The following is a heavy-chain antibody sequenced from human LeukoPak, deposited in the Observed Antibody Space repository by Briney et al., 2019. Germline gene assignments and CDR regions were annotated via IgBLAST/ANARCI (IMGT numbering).Heavy chain of an antibody. D-gene: IGHD1-20*01. Sequence: PGGSPRLSCAASGFTFSNYGMHWVRQAPGKGLEWVSAIRDSGYITYHADSVKGRFTISRDNSKNTLYLQMNSLRAEDTAVYYCARAGYNYNSGRAFDIWGQGTMVTVSS. CDR1: GFTFSNYG. V-gene: IGHV3-23*01. CDR3: ARAGYNYNSGRAFDI. CDR2: IRDSGYIT. J-gene: IGHJ3*02.